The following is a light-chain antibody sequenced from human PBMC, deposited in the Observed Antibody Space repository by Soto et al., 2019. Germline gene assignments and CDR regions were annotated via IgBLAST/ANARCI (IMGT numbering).Light chain of an antibody. CDR2: GAS. CDR3: QQYNNWPRT. J-gene: IGKJ1*01. CDR1: QSVSSN. Sequence: EIVMTQSPATLSVSSGERATLSCRASQSVSSNLAWYQQKPGRAPRLLIYGASTRATGIPARFSGSGSGTEFTLTISSLQSEHFAVYYCQQYNNWPRTFGQGTKVDI. V-gene: IGKV3-15*01.